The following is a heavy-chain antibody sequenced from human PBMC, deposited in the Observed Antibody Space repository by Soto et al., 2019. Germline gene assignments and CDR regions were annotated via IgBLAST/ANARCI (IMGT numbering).Heavy chain of an antibody. D-gene: IGHD2-2*01. V-gene: IGHV3-64D*06. CDR2: ISNNGGST. CDR1: GFTFSNYA. Sequence: GGSLRLSCSASGFTFSNYAMYWVRQAPGKGLEYSSAISNNGGSTYYADSVKGRFTISRDKSKNTLYLQMSSLRAEDTAVYHCVKDCLASSSSYCMDFWGQGTTGIFAS. CDR3: VKDCLASSSSYCMDF. J-gene: IGHJ6*02.